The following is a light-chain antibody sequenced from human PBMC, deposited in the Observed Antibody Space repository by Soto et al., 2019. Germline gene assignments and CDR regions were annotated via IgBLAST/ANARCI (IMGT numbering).Light chain of an antibody. V-gene: IGKV3-20*01. CDR3: QQYGSSGT. Sequence: EIVLTQSPGTLSLSPGERDTLSCRASQRVSSSYLAWYQQIPGQAPRLLIYGASSRATGIPDRFSGSGSGTDFTLTISRLEPEDFAVYYCQQYGSSGTFGQGTKVDIK. J-gene: IGKJ1*01. CDR2: GAS. CDR1: QRVSSSY.